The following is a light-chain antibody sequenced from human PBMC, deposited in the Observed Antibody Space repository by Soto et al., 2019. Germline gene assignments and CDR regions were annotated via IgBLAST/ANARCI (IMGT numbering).Light chain of an antibody. CDR1: QSVGSL. CDR3: QQRNYWQVT. J-gene: IGKJ5*01. CDR2: RAS. V-gene: IGKV3D-11*02. Sequence: IVWTQSPATLSVSPGEGATLSCRASQSVGSLLAWYQQKPGQAPRLLIYRASTRAAGLPDRFSGSGSETDFTLTISSLEPEDFAIYYCQQRNYWQVTVGQGTRLEIK.